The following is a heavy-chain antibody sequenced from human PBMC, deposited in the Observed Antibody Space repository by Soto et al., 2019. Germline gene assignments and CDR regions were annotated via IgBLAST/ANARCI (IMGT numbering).Heavy chain of an antibody. CDR3: ATYYNMDV. J-gene: IGHJ6*02. D-gene: IGHD2-21*01. V-gene: IGHV3-23*01. CDR1: GFAFSNHG. CDR2: VSAGGDSA. Sequence: LRLSCAASGFAFSNHGMTWVRQAPGKGLEWVSVVSAGGDSACYADSVKGRFTISRDNSKNMVYLQMNSLRVEDSAVYYCATYYNMDVWGQGTTVTVSS.